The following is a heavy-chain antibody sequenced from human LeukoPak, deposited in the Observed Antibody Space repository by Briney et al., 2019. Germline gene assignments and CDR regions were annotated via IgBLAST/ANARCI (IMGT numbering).Heavy chain of an antibody. D-gene: IGHD3-22*01. CDR1: GFTYNTYP. CDR2: ISFDGSNQ. V-gene: IGHV3-30*04. J-gene: IGHJ4*02. CDR3: AKDRDDSSGFYHDY. Sequence: PGGSLRLSCAASGFTYNTYPMHWVRQAPGKGPEWVASISFDGSNQYDADSVKGRFTISRDNSKNTLYLQMNNLRTEDTAVYYCAKDRDDSSGFYHDYWGQGTLLTVSS.